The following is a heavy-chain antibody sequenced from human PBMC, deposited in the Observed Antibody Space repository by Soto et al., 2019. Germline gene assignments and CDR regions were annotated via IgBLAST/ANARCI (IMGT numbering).Heavy chain of an antibody. J-gene: IGHJ3*02. CDR3: AKSEVLAI. V-gene: IGHV5-51*01. Sequence: WLRQKKGKGLEWMGIVYPGDAETRYSPSFQGQVTMSADKSIDTAYLQWSSLKSSDTAIYFCAKSEVLAIWVHGNMVPGFS. CDR2: VYPGDAET.